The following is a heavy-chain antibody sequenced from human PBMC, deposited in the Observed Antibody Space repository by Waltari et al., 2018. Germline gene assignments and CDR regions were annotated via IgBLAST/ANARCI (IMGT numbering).Heavy chain of an antibody. CDR2: IRPDGRRR. Sequence: EVQLVESGGGLVQPGGSLRLSCAASGFTFSHYWMTWVRQAPGKGRGWVDNIRPDGRRRNHAGSVKGRFTISRDNADNSLFLQMTSLRAEDTAVYYCARVDHDDESCAYWGQGTLVTVSS. CDR1: GFTFSHYW. J-gene: IGHJ4*02. D-gene: IGHD3-16*01. CDR3: ARVDHDDESCAY. V-gene: IGHV3-7*01.